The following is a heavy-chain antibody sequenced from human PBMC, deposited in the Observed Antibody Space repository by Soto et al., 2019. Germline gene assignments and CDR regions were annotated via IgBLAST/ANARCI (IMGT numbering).Heavy chain of an antibody. Sequence: GGSLRLSCAASGFTFSSYAMHWVRQAPGKGLEWVAVISYDGSNKYYADSVKGRFTISRDNSKNTLYLQMNSLRAEDTAVYYCARGLRRGHTMIAVVIGAFDIWGQGTMVTVSS. V-gene: IGHV3-30-3*01. CDR1: GFTFSSYA. CDR2: ISYDGSNK. D-gene: IGHD3-22*01. J-gene: IGHJ3*02. CDR3: ARGLRRGHTMIAVVIGAFDI.